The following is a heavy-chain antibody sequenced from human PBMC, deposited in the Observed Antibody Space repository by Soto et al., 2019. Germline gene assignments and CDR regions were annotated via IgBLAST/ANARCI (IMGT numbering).Heavy chain of an antibody. Sequence: PGGSLRLSCAASGFTFSSYDMHWVRQATGKGLEWVSAIGTAGDTYYPGSVKGRFTISRENAKKSLYLQMNSLIAGDTAVYYCVGAGGAFSSSYYYCFEYWGKGTLGTVAS. J-gene: IGHJ4*02. CDR3: VGAGGAFSSSYYYCFEY. D-gene: IGHD3-3*01. V-gene: IGHV3-13*01. CDR2: IGTAGDT. CDR1: GFTFSSYD.